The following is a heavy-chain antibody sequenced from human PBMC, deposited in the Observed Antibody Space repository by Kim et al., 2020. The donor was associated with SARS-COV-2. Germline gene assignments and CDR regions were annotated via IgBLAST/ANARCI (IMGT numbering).Heavy chain of an antibody. Sequence: DGDTKYYAESVKGRFTISRDNSKSTVYLEMNSLRAEDTAVYYCARDLAVGWGQGTLVTVSS. V-gene: IGHV3-33*01. CDR2: DGDTK. D-gene: IGHD6-19*01. CDR3: ARDLAVG. J-gene: IGHJ4*02.